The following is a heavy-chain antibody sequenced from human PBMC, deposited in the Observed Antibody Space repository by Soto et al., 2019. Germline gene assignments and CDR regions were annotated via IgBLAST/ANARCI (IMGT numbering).Heavy chain of an antibody. CDR3: ARALIGFLDWLPDNYYYGMDV. D-gene: IGHD3-3*02. Sequence: ASVNVSCKVSGHSFTGHYMHWVRQAPGQGLEWMGWINPNSGDTNYARKFQGRVTMTRDTSIKTVYMELSSLRSDDTAVYYCARALIGFLDWLPDNYYYGMDVWGQGTTVTVSS. V-gene: IGHV1-2*02. CDR1: GHSFTGHY. J-gene: IGHJ6*02. CDR2: INPNSGDT.